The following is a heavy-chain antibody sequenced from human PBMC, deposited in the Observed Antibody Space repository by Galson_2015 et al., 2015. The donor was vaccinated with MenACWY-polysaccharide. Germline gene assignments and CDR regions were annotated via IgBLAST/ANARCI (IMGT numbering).Heavy chain of an antibody. CDR1: GYSFTDYY. CDR3: ARSSSTTLH. V-gene: IGHV1-2*02. D-gene: IGHD2-2*01. Sequence: SVKVSCKAPGYSFTDYYMHWVRQAPGQGFEWMGWIDPNSGGRNYAQKFQGRVIMTRDTSINTAYMELNRLRSDDTAVYYCARSSSTTLHWGQGPLVTVSS. J-gene: IGHJ1*01. CDR2: IDPNSGGR.